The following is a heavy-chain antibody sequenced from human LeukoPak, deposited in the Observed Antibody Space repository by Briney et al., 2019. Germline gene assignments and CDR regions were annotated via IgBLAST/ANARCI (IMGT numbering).Heavy chain of an antibody. CDR3: ARDLSFGSLDF. CDR2: MWYDGSRE. V-gene: IGHV3-33*01. Sequence: GGSLRLSCAASGFILSTHGMHWVRQAPGKGLEWVAGMWYDGSREDYADSVKGRFTISRDMSKNTLDLQMNSLRVEDTAMFYCARDLSFGSLDFRGQGTLVTVSS. D-gene: IGHD1-26*01. J-gene: IGHJ4*02. CDR1: GFILSTHG.